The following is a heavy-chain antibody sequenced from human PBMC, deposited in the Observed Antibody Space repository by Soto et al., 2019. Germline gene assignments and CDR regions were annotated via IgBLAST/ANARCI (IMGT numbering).Heavy chain of an antibody. J-gene: IGHJ5*02. CDR1: WDSVFSHSAA. CDR2: TYYRSKWYN. Sequence: QTLSLTCGISWDSVFSHSAAGEWIRQSPSRGLEWLGRTYYRSKWYNDYAVSVKSRITINPDTSKNQFSLQLNSVTPEDTAVYYCARDSCSGGSCHLSWFDPWGQGTLVTVSS. D-gene: IGHD2-15*01. CDR3: ARDSCSGGSCHLSWFDP. V-gene: IGHV6-1*01.